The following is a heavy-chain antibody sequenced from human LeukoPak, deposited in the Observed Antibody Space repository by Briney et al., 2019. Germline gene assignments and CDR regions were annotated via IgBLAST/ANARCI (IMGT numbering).Heavy chain of an antibody. Sequence: SETLSLTCTVYGGSFSGYYLSWIRQPPGKGLEWIGEINHSGSTNYNPSLKSRVTISVDTSKNQFSLKLSSVTASDTAVYYCARGPAVAGPSRIKYYYYGMDVWGQGTTVTVSS. D-gene: IGHD6-19*01. CDR1: GGSFSGYY. J-gene: IGHJ6*02. CDR2: INHSGST. V-gene: IGHV4-34*01. CDR3: ARGPAVAGPSRIKYYYYGMDV.